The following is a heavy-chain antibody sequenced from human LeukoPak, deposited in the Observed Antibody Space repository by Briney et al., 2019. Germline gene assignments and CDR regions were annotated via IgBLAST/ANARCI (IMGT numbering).Heavy chain of an antibody. D-gene: IGHD5-18*01. J-gene: IGHJ4*02. V-gene: IGHV3-30-3*01. Sequence: PGGSLRLSCAASGLTFSSYPMHWVRQAPGKGLEWVAVISYDGSEKHYADPVKGRFTISRDNSKNTLCLQMSSLRAEDTAVYYCAKDRYSYAFEYSDSWGQGTLVTVSS. CDR1: GLTFSSYP. CDR3: AKDRYSYAFEYSDS. CDR2: ISYDGSEK.